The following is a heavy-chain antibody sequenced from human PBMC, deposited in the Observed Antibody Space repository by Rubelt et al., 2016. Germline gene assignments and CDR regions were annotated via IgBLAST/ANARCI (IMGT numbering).Heavy chain of an antibody. Sequence: QVQLVQSGAEVKKPGASVKVSCKASGYTFTSYDINWVRQATGQGLEWMGWMNPNSGNTGYAQKFQGRGTMTRNTSISTAYMELSSLRSEETAVYYCASRITIFGVVMTNGMDVWGQGTTVTVSS. J-gene: IGHJ6*02. D-gene: IGHD3-3*01. CDR1: GYTFTSYD. CDR3: ASRITIFGVVMTNGMDV. V-gene: IGHV1-8*01. CDR2: MNPNSGNT.